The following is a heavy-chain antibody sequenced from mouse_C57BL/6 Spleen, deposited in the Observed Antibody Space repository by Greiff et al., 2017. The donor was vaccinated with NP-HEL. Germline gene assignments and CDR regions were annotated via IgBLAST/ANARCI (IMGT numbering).Heavy chain of an antibody. D-gene: IGHD1-1*01. CDR3: ARLCQLRCAMDY. CDR2: IDPSDSYT. V-gene: IGHV1-69*01. CDR1: GYTFTSYW. Sequence: QVQLQQPGAELVMPGASVKLSCKASGYTFTSYWMHWVKQRPGQGLEWIGEIDPSDSYTNYNQKFKGKSTLTVDKSSSTAYMQLSSLTSEDSAVYYCARLCQLRCAMDYWGQGTSVTVSS. J-gene: IGHJ4*01.